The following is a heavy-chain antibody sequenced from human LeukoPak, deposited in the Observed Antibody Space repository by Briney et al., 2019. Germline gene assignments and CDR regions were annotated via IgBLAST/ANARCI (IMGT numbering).Heavy chain of an antibody. D-gene: IGHD1-26*01. J-gene: IGHJ2*01. CDR1: GFTFSSYG. V-gene: IGHV3-30*02. Sequence: PGGSLRLSCAASGFTFSSYGMNWVRQAPGKGLEWVAFIRYDGSNKYYAESVKGRFTISRDNAKNSLYLQMNSLRAEDTAVYYCARDDSGSYRYFDLWGRGTLVTVSS. CDR3: ARDDSGSYRYFDL. CDR2: IRYDGSNK.